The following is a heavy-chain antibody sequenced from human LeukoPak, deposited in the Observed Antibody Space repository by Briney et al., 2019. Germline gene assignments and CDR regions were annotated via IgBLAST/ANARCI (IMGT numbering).Heavy chain of an antibody. CDR2: INASGGSA. Sequence: GGSLRLSCAASGFTFSNYGMSWVRHAPRKGLEWVTGINASGGSAYADSVKGRFTISRDNSKNTLYMQMSSLRAEDTALYYCAKEVLDDNWITIDYWGQGILVSVSS. D-gene: IGHD1-1*01. CDR1: GFTFSNYG. V-gene: IGHV3-23*01. CDR3: AKEVLDDNWITIDY. J-gene: IGHJ4*02.